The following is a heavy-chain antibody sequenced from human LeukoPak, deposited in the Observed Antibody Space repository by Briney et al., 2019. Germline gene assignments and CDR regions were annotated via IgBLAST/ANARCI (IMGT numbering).Heavy chain of an antibody. V-gene: IGHV3-9*01. CDR3: ARDTYRFFDL. CDR2: ISWNSGSI. Sequence: GGSLRLSCAASGFTFDDYAMHWVRQAPGKGLEWASGISWNSGSIGYADSVKGRFTISRDNAKNSLYLQMNSLRAEDTAVYYCARDTYRFFDLWGRGTPVTVSS. CDR1: GFTFDDYA. J-gene: IGHJ2*01.